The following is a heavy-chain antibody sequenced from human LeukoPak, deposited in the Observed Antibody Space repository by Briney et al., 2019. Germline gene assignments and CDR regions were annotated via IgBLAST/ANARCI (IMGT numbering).Heavy chain of an antibody. CDR2: IRSSSSTI. D-gene: IGHD6-19*01. V-gene: IGHV3-48*04. J-gene: IGHJ4*02. CDR1: GFTFSSYS. Sequence: GGSLRLSCAASGFTFSSYSMNWVRQAPGKGLEWVSYIRSSSSTIYYADSVKGRFTISRDNAKNSLDLQMNSLRAEDTAVYYCARDRHNSGWSTPYHFDYRGQGTLVTVPS. CDR3: ARDRHNSGWSTPYHFDY.